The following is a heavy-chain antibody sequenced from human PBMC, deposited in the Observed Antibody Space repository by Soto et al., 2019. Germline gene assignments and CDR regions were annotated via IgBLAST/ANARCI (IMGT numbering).Heavy chain of an antibody. D-gene: IGHD7-27*01. J-gene: IGHJ6*02. V-gene: IGHV1-69*13. CDR1: AGTFSSYA. CDR2: IIPIFGTA. CDR3: ARDTGENDYYYYGMDV. Sequence: SVKVSCKASAGTFSSYAISWVRQAPGQGLEWMGGIIPIFGTANYAQKFQGRVTITADESTSTAYMELSSLRSEDTAVYYCARDTGENDYYYYGMDVWGQGTTVTVSS.